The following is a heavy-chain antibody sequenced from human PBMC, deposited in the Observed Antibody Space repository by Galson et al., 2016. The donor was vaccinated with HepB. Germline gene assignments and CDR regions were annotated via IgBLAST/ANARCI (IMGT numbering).Heavy chain of an antibody. Sequence: SVKVSCKASGYIFTRYTIHWVRQAPGQRLEWMGWINPGNGNTKYSQVLQGGVTFTSDTSANTAYLELSSLRYEDTSVFYCARVGEDVSSGYPSGLAYWGQGTLVTVSP. J-gene: IGHJ4*02. CDR2: INPGNGNT. D-gene: IGHD3-3*01. CDR3: ARVGEDVSSGYPSGLAY. CDR1: GYIFTRYT. V-gene: IGHV1-3*01.